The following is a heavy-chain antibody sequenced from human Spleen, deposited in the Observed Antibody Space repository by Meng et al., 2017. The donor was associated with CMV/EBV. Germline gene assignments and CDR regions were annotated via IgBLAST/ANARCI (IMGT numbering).Heavy chain of an antibody. D-gene: IGHD2-21*02. Sequence: GSISSSNWWSWVRQPPGKGLEWIGEIYHSGSTNYNPSLKSRVTISVDKSKNQFSLKLSPVTAADTAVYYCASLAYCGGDCPNWYFDLWGRGTLVTVSS. CDR3: ASLAYCGGDCPNWYFDL. CDR2: IYHSGST. J-gene: IGHJ2*01. V-gene: IGHV4-4*02. CDR1: GSISSSNW.